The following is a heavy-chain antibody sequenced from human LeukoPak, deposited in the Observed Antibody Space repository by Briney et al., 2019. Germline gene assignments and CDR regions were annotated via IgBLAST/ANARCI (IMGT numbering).Heavy chain of an antibody. V-gene: IGHV3-23*01. CDR3: ATDPGTMIVVP. CDR1: GFTFSAYA. J-gene: IGHJ4*02. D-gene: IGHD3-22*01. Sequence: PGGSLRLSCAASGFTFSAYAMTWVRQAPGKGLEWVSVISGSGDTKYYADSVKGRFTVSRDNSKNTLYLQMNSLRAEDTAVYYCATDPGTMIVVPWGQGTLVTVSS. CDR2: ISGSGDTK.